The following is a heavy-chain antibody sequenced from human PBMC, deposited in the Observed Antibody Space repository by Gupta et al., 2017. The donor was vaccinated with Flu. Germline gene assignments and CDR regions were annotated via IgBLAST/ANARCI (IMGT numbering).Heavy chain of an antibody. CDR2: INHSGST. CDR3: ARGGAAAATGGFYYYYYRDV. V-gene: IGHV4-34*01. J-gene: IGHJ6*03. D-gene: IGHD6-13*01. Sequence: WIRQPPGKGLEWIGEINHSGSTNYNPPLKSRVTISVDTPKNQFSLKLSSVTAADTAVYYCARGGAAAATGGFYYYYYRDVGGKGTTVTVSS.